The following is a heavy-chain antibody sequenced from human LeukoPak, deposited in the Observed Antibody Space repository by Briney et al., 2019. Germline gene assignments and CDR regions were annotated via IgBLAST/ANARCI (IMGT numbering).Heavy chain of an antibody. CDR3: SRLHSTAAAGTYDY. V-gene: IGHV3-11*06. Sequence: PGGSLRLSCAASGFIFSDDYMTWIRQAPGKGQDWISYISSDSSYTMYADSVKGRFTVSRDNAKNSLYLQMNSLRAEDTAVYYCSRLHSTAAAGTYDYWGQGTLVTVSS. CDR1: GFIFSDDY. D-gene: IGHD6-13*01. CDR2: ISSDSSYT. J-gene: IGHJ4*02.